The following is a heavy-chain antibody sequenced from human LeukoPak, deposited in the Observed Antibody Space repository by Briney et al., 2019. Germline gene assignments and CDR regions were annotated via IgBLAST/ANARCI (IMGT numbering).Heavy chain of an antibody. CDR3: ARHRALSSGWYGDFDY. CDR1: GGSISSGDYY. CDR2: IYYSGST. D-gene: IGHD6-19*01. J-gene: IGHJ4*02. V-gene: IGHV4-30-2*03. Sequence: MTSQTLSLTCTVSGGSISSGDYYWSWIRQPPGKGLEWIGSIYYSGSTYYNPSLKSRVTISVDTSKNQFSLKLSSVTAADTAVYYCARHRALSSGWYGDFDYWGQGTLVTVSS.